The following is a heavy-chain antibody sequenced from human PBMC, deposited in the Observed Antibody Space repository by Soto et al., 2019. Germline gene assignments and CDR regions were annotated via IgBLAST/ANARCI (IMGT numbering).Heavy chain of an antibody. CDR1: GYTFTSYG. D-gene: IGHD6-19*01. CDR3: ARDLAVGLVDY. Sequence: QVQLVQSGAEVKKPGASVKVSCKASGYTFTSYGISWVRQAPGQGLEWMGWISAYNGNTKYAQKLQGRGTMTTDTTTSTADLYMRSRRSDDMAVYSVARDLAVGLVDYWGQGSLVTVSS. V-gene: IGHV1-18*03. CDR2: ISAYNGNT. J-gene: IGHJ4*02.